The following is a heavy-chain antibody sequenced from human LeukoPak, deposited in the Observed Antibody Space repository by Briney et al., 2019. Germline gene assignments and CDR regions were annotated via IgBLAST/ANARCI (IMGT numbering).Heavy chain of an antibody. V-gene: IGHV4-59*01. CDR3: ARGGSVADPFDY. CDR1: GGSISSYY. J-gene: IGHJ4*02. CDR2: IYYSGST. D-gene: IGHD6-19*01. Sequence: SETLSLTCTVSGGSISSYYWSWIRQPPGKGLEWIGYIYYSGSTNYNPSPKSRVTISVDTSKNQFSLKLSSVTAADTAVYYCARGGSVADPFDYWGQGTLVTVSS.